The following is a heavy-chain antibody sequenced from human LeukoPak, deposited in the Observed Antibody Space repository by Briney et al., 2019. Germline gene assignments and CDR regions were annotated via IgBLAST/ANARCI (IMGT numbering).Heavy chain of an antibody. D-gene: IGHD7-27*01. CDR2: MSPNSGDT. V-gene: IGHV1-8*01. J-gene: IGHJ4*02. CDR3: ARGPPNWGYDY. CDR1: GYTFTSYD. Sequence: ASVKVSCKASGYTFTSYDFNWVRQATGQRPEWMGWMSPNSGDTGYAQKFQDRVTMTRNSSISTAYMELSSLRSDDTAVYYCARGPPNWGYDYWGPGTLVTVSS.